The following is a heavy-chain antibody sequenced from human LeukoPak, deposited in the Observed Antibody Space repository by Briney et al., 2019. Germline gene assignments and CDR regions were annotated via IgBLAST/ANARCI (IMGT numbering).Heavy chain of an antibody. Sequence: SQTLSLTCAISGDSVSHNSGLWSWIRQSPSRGLEWLGRTYYRSRWYNDYAVSVKSRITINPDTSKNQFSLQLNSVTPEDTAVYYCARESYGSYGIRDWGQGTMVTVSS. V-gene: IGHV6-1*01. CDR1: GDSVSHNSGL. D-gene: IGHD1-26*01. J-gene: IGHJ3*01. CDR2: TYYRSRWYN. CDR3: ARESYGSYGIRD.